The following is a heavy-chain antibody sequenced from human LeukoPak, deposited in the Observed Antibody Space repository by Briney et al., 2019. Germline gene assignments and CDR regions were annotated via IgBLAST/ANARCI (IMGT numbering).Heavy chain of an antibody. CDR2: IKQDGSEK. D-gene: IGHD5-18*01. V-gene: IGHV3-7*04. Sequence: GGSLRLSCAASGFTFTSHWMSWVRQAPGKGLEWVANIKQDGSEKYYVDSVKGRFIISRDNARKSLYLQMNSLRGEDTAVYYCAREVAAAVVTHFDFWGQGTLVTVSS. CDR3: AREVAAAVVTHFDF. CDR1: GFTFTSHW. J-gene: IGHJ4*02.